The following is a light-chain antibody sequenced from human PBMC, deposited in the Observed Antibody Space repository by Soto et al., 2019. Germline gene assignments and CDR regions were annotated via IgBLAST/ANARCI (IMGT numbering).Light chain of an antibody. Sequence: QSALTQPASVSGSPGKSITISCTGTSSDVGNYNYVSWYRQYPGKAPKLLIYAVSRRPSGVSNRFSGSKSGNTASLTISGLEAEDEADYYCTSYTPSSTYVFGTGTKVTVL. CDR1: SSDVGNYNY. CDR2: AVS. J-gene: IGLJ1*01. V-gene: IGLV2-14*03. CDR3: TSYTPSSTYV.